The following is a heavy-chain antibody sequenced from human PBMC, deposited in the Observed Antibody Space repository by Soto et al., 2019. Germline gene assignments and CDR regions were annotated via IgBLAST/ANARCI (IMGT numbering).Heavy chain of an antibody. CDR3: ASTGYCSGGSCYPPEN. CDR2: IIPIFGTA. D-gene: IGHD2-15*01. V-gene: IGHV1-69*13. J-gene: IGHJ4*02. CDR1: GCTFSSYS. Sequence: ASVKVSCKASGCTFSSYSISWVRQAPGQGLEWMGGIIPIFGTANYAQKFQGRVTITADESTSTAYMELSSLRSEDTAVYYCASTGYCSGGSCYPPENWGQGTLVTVSS.